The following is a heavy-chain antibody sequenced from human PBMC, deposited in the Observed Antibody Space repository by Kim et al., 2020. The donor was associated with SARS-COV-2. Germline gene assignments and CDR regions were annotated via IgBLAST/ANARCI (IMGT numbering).Heavy chain of an antibody. D-gene: IGHD5-18*01. CDR1: GGSISSSSYY. V-gene: IGHV4-39*01. J-gene: IGHJ6*02. Sequence: SETLSLTCTVSGGSISSSSYYWGWIRQPPGKGLEWIGSIYYSGSTYYNPSLKSRVTISVDTSKNQFSLKLSSVTAADTAVYYCARHPPPPLVDTAMVRWGYYYYGMDVWGQGTTVTVSS. CDR3: ARHPPPPLVDTAMVRWGYYYYGMDV. CDR2: IYYSGST.